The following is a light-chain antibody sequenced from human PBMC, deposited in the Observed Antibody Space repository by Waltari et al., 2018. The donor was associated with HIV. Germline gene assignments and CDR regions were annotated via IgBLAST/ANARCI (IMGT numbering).Light chain of an antibody. CDR2: GAS. V-gene: IGKV3-20*01. CDR3: QQYGSPKT. CDR1: HSVSSSY. J-gene: IGKJ1*01. Sequence: EIVLTQSPGTLSLSPGERATLSCRASHSVSSSYLAWYQQKPGQAPRLLIYGASSRATGIPDRFSGSGSGTDFTLTISRLEPEDFAVYYCQQYGSPKTFGQGTKVEIK.